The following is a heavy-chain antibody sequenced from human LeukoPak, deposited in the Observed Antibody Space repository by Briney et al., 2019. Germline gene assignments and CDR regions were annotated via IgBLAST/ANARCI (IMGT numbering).Heavy chain of an antibody. CDR2: MYYNGGT. Sequence: SETLSLTCAVSGGSIRSYYWSWIRQPPGKGLEWIGYMYYNGGTDYNPSLNSRATISVDTSKNQFSLKLSSVTAADTAVYYCARGDYYGSGSPLLWGQGTLVTVSS. J-gene: IGHJ4*02. D-gene: IGHD3-10*01. V-gene: IGHV4-59*08. CDR1: GGSIRSYY. CDR3: ARGDYYGSGSPLL.